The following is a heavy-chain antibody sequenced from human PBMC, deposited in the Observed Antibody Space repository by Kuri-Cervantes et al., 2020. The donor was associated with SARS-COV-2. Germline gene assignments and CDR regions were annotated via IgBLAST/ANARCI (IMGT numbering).Heavy chain of an antibody. Sequence: LSLTCVASGLTFSNAWMTWVRQAPGKGLEWVGRIKSKTDGGTRDYAAPVKGRFTISRDDSKNALYLQVNGLKTEDTAIYYCTTGQWELQYYFDYWGQGTLVTVSS. V-gene: IGHV3-15*01. J-gene: IGHJ4*02. CDR3: TTGQWELQYYFDY. D-gene: IGHD3-10*01. CDR2: IKSKTDGGTR. CDR1: GLTFSNAW.